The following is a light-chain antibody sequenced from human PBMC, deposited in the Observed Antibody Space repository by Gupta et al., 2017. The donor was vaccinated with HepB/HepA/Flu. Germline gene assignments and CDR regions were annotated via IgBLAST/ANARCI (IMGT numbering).Light chain of an antibody. V-gene: IGLV1-44*01. CDR3: AAWDDSLIAWV. CDR2: SKN. Sequence: QSVLTQPPSASGTPGQRVTISCSGSSSNIGINTVNWYQQVPGTAPKLLIYSKNQRPSGVPDRVSGSKSGTSASLAISGLQSEDEADYYCAAWDDSLIAWVFGGGTKLTVL. CDR1: SSNIGINT. J-gene: IGLJ3*02.